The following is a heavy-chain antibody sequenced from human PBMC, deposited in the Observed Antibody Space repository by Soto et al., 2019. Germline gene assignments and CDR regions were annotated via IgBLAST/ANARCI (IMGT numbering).Heavy chain of an antibody. D-gene: IGHD3-9*01. Sequence: GGSLRLSCAASGFTFSSYAMSWVRQAPGKGLVWVSAISGSGGSTYYADSVKGRFTISRDNSKNTLYLQMNSLRAEDTAVYYCARLPTYYDILTGYSYKYYFDYWGQGTLVTVSS. CDR3: ARLPTYYDILTGYSYKYYFDY. CDR1: GFTFSSYA. J-gene: IGHJ4*02. V-gene: IGHV3-23*01. CDR2: ISGSGGST.